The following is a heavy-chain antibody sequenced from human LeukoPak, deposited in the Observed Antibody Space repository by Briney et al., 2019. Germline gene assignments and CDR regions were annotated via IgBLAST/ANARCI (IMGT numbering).Heavy chain of an antibody. CDR1: GFTFGSYA. CDR2: INGGGGST. V-gene: IGHV3-23*01. CDR3: AKSSPPPLSY. Sequence: GGSLRLSCAASGFTFGSYALNWVRQAPGKGLEWVSAINGGGGSTYYADSVKGRFTISRDNSKNTLYLQMNSLRAEDTAVYYCAKSSPPPLSYWGQGTLVTVSS. J-gene: IGHJ4*02.